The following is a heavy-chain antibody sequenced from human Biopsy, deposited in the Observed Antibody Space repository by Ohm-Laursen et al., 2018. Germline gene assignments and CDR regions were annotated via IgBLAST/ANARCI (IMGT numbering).Heavy chain of an antibody. CDR2: IYYSGST. J-gene: IGHJ4*02. CDR3: ATSLPSHWGSAALEN. Sequence: SDTLSLTCTVSGGSITSYYRSWIRRPPGKRLEWIGYIYYSGSTNYNPSLKSRVTISEDRSKNQFSLKLKSATAADTAVYYCATSLPSHWGSAALENWGQGILVTVSS. D-gene: IGHD6-6*01. V-gene: IGHV4-59*07. CDR1: GGSITSYY.